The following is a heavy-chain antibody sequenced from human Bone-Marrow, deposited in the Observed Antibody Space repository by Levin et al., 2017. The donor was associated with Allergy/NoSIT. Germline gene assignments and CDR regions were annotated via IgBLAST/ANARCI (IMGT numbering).Heavy chain of an antibody. D-gene: IGHD6-13*01. CDR3: AKDSSSSSWYGGAYYDYGMDV. J-gene: IGHJ6*02. CDR1: GFTFSSYG. Sequence: GGSLRLSCAASGFTFSSYGMHWVRQAPGKGLEWVAVISYDGSNKYYADSVKGRFTISRDNSKNTLYLQMNSLRAEDTAVYYCAKDSSSSSWYGGAYYDYGMDVWGQGTTVTVSS. CDR2: ISYDGSNK. V-gene: IGHV3-30*18.